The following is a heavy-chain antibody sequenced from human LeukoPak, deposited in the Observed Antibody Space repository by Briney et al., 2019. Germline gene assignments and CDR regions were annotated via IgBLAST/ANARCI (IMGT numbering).Heavy chain of an antibody. V-gene: IGHV1-18*01. CDR2: MSAYNGKT. D-gene: IGHD2/OR15-2a*01. Sequence: ASVKVSCRASGYSFTSYGFNWVRQAPGQGLEWMGWMSAYNGKTNYAHSLQGRVTVTADTSTSTAYMELSSLRSEDTAVYYCARRNSPSRTTALPRGRAFDIRGQGTVVSVSS. CDR3: ARRNSPSRTTALPRGRAFDI. J-gene: IGHJ3*02. CDR1: GYSFTSYG.